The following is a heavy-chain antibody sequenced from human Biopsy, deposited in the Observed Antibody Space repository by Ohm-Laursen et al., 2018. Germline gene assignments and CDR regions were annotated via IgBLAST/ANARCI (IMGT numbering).Heavy chain of an antibody. D-gene: IGHD4-23*01. CDR2: ISSGGTTI. V-gene: IGHV3-11*01. CDR1: GFPFSDYY. J-gene: IGHJ6*02. CDR3: ARDTRWSPYHMDV. Sequence: GSLRLSCAASGFPFSDYYMRWIRQAPGKGLEWVSYISSGGTTIYYADFVKGRFTISRDNAKNSLYLQMNSLRADDTAVYYCARDTRWSPYHMDVWGQGTTVTVSS.